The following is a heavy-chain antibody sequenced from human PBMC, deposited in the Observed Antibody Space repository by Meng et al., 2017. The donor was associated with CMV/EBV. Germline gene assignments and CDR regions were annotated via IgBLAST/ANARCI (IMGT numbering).Heavy chain of an antibody. CDR2: ISSSSSYI. D-gene: IGHD6-6*01. V-gene: IGHV3-21*01. Sequence: GESLKISCAASGFTFSSYSMNWVRQAPGKGLEWVSSISSSSSYIYYADSVKGRFTISRDNSKNTLYLQMNRLRAEDTAVYYCARDADPAMYSSSPYFDYWGQGTLVTVSS. J-gene: IGHJ4*02. CDR1: GFTFSSYS. CDR3: ARDADPAMYSSSPYFDY.